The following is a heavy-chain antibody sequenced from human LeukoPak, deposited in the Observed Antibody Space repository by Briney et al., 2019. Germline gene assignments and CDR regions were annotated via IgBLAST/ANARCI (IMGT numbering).Heavy chain of an antibody. D-gene: IGHD1-14*01. V-gene: IGHV3-23*01. CDR1: GFTFSSYA. CDR3: VRADNGFDH. CDR2: ISGSGVST. J-gene: IGHJ4*02. Sequence: GGSLRLSCAASGFTFSSYAMSWVRQAPGKGLEWVSGISGSGVSTYYADSVKGRFTISRDNSKNTVSLQMNGLRSDDTAVYYCVRADNGFDHWGQGALVTVSS.